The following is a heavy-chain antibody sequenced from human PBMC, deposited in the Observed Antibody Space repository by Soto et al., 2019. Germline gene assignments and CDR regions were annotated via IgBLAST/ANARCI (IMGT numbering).Heavy chain of an antibody. CDR1: GFSLSTSGVG. J-gene: IGHJ5*02. CDR2: IYWNDDK. V-gene: IGHV2-5*01. Sequence: QITLKESGPTLVKPTQTLTLTCTFSGFSLSTSGVGVGWIRQPPGKALEWLALIYWNDDKRYSPSLKSRLTITKDTSKNQVVLTMTNMDPVDTATYYCAHSQEDIVVVTAAISGTNWFDPWGQGTLVTVSS. CDR3: AHSQEDIVVVTAAISGTNWFDP. D-gene: IGHD2-2*01.